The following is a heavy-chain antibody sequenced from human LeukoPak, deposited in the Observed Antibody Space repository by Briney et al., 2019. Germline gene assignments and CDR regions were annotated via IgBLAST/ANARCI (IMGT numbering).Heavy chain of an antibody. CDR2: IYHSGST. Sequence: SETLSLTCTVSGGSISSSSYYWGWIRQPPGKGLEWIGSIYHSGSTYYNPSLKSRVTISVDTSKNQFSLKLSSVTAADTAVYYCARDLAFTHANPDGDPVSYWGQGTLVTVSS. CDR1: GGSISSSSYY. CDR3: ARDLAFTHANPDGDPVSY. V-gene: IGHV4-39*07. D-gene: IGHD4-17*01. J-gene: IGHJ4*02.